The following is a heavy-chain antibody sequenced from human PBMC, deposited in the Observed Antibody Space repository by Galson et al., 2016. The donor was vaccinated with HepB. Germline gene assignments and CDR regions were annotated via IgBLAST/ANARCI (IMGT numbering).Heavy chain of an antibody. CDR3: ARMIGSIGTRHLDD. CDR1: GFSLTTTEMR. CDR2: IDWDDDK. D-gene: IGHD1-14*01. Sequence: PALVKPTQTLTLTCTFSGFSLTTTEMRVTWIRQPPGKALEWLARIDWDDDKYYSTSLKTRLTVSKDTSKNQVVFTMTNMDPADTATYYCARMIGSIGTRHLDDWGQGILITVSS. J-gene: IGHJ4*02. V-gene: IGHV2-70*04.